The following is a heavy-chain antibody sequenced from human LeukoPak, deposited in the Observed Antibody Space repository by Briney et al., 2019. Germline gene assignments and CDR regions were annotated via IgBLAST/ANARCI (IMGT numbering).Heavy chain of an antibody. J-gene: IGHJ4*02. CDR2: IYYSGST. D-gene: IGHD3-22*01. V-gene: IGHV4-59*01. CDR3: ARGGPTYYYDSSGYYYFDY. Sequence: SETLSLTCTVSGGSISSYYWSWIRQPPGKGLEWIGYIYYSGSTNYNPSLKSRVTISVDTSKNQFSLKLSSVTAADTAVYYCARGGPTYYYDSSGYYYFDYWGQGTLVTVSS. CDR1: GGSISSYY.